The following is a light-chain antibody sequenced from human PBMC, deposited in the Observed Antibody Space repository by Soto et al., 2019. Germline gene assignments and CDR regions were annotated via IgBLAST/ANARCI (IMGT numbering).Light chain of an antibody. CDR1: QSVRSN. Sequence: ETVMTQSPASLSMSPGEGVTLSCRASQSVRSNLAWYQQRPGQAPRLLIYGASTRAADIPARFSGSGSGAEFTLTISSLQSEDFAFYYCQQYNNWPLTFGGGTQVEIK. CDR2: GAS. J-gene: IGKJ4*01. CDR3: QQYNNWPLT. V-gene: IGKV3-15*01.